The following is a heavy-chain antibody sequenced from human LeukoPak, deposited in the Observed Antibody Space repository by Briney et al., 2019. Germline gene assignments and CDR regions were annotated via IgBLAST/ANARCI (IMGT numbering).Heavy chain of an antibody. CDR1: GVSVSSGGYY. J-gene: IGHJ2*01. V-gene: IGHV4-61*08. Sequence: SETLSLTCTASGVSVSSGGYYWSWIRQPPGKGLEWIGYIYYSGSTNYNPSLKSRVTISRDTSKNQFSLKLSSLTAADTAVYYCAREAPYWYFDLWGRGTLVTVSS. CDR3: AREAPYWYFDL. CDR2: IYYSGST.